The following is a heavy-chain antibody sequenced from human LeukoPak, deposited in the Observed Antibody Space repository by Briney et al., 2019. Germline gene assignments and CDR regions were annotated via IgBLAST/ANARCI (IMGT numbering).Heavy chain of an antibody. CDR2: IKQDGREK. V-gene: IGHV3-7*01. D-gene: IGHD4-23*01. J-gene: IGHJ4*02. CDR3: ARSTTVVTINY. Sequence: GGSLRLSCAASGFTFSSYWMSWVRQAPGKGLEWVANIKQDGREKYYVDSMKGRFTISRDNAKNSLYLQMNSLRAEDTAVYYCARSTTVVTINYWGQGTLVTVSS. CDR1: GFTFSSYW.